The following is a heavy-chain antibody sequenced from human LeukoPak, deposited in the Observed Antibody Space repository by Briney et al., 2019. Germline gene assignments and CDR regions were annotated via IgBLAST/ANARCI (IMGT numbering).Heavy chain of an antibody. CDR3: ARVFGYYDFWSGITATVDY. CDR1: GFTFSSYS. J-gene: IGHJ4*02. V-gene: IGHV3-21*01. Sequence: GGSLRLSCAASGFTFSSYSMNWVRQAPVKGLEWVSSISSSSSYIYYADSVKGRFTISRDNAKNSLYLQMNSLRAEDTAVYYCARVFGYYDFWSGITATVDYWGQGTLVTVSS. D-gene: IGHD3-3*01. CDR2: ISSSSSYI.